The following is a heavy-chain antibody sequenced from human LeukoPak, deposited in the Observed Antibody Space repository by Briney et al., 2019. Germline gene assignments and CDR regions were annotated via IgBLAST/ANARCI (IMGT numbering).Heavy chain of an antibody. Sequence: ASVKVSCKASGYTFTSYAMHWVRQAPGQRLEWMGWINAGNGNTKYSQKFQGRVTITRDTSTSTAYMELSSLRSEDTAVYYCARLIPGGSSSSPYNWFDPWGQGTLVTVSS. D-gene: IGHD6-6*01. CDR3: ARLIPGGSSSSPYNWFDP. J-gene: IGHJ5*02. CDR2: INAGNGNT. V-gene: IGHV1-3*01. CDR1: GYTFTSYA.